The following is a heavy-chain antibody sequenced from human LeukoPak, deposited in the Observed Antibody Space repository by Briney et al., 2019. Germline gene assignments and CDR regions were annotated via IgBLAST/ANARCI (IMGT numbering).Heavy chain of an antibody. CDR1: GFIFSSYG. J-gene: IGHJ4*02. CDR2: IRYDGRNK. V-gene: IGHV3-30*02. CDR3: ARFRGYGDYDFRFDY. D-gene: IGHD4-17*01. Sequence: PGGSLRLSCAASGFIFSSYGMHWVRQAPGKGLEWVAFIRYDGRNKYYADSVKGRFTISRDNSKNTVYLQMISLRAEDTAIYYCARFRGYGDYDFRFDYWGQGTLVTVS.